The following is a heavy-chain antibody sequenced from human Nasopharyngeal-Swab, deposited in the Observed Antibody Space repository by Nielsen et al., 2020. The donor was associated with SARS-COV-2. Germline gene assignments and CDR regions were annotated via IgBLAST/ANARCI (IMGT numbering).Heavy chain of an antibody. CDR2: ISWNSGSI. CDR3: AKLGSGSYPFDY. CDR1: GFTFDDYA. J-gene: IGHJ4*02. V-gene: IGHV3-9*01. Sequence: SLKISCAASGFTFDDYAMHWVRQAPGKGLEWVSGISWNSGSIGYADSVKGRFTISRDNAKNSLYLQMNSLRAEDTALYYCAKLGSGSYPFDYWGQGTLVTASS. D-gene: IGHD1-26*01.